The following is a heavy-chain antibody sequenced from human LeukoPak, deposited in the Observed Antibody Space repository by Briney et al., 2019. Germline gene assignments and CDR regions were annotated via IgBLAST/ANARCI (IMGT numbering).Heavy chain of an antibody. CDR1: GGSISSSSYY. CDR3: ASRRSSSWYNDY. D-gene: IGHD6-13*01. Sequence: PSETLSLTCTVSGGSISSSSYYWGWIRQPPGKGLEWIGSIYYSGSTYYNPSLKSRVTISVDTSKNQFSLKLSSVTAADTAVYYCASRRSSSWYNDYWGQGTLVTVSS. V-gene: IGHV4-39*01. J-gene: IGHJ4*02. CDR2: IYYSGST.